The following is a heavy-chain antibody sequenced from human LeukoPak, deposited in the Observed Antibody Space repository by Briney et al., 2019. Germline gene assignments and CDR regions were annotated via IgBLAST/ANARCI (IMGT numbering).Heavy chain of an antibody. J-gene: IGHJ4*02. V-gene: IGHV1-24*01. CDR2: FDPEDGET. CDR1: GYTLTELS. Sequence: ASVKVSCKVSGYTLTELSMHWVRQAPGKGLEWMGGFDPEDGETIYAQKFQGRVTITRDTSASTAYMELSSLRSEDTAVYYCARVKSRQWLSPGGYWGQGTLVTVSS. CDR3: ARVKSRQWLSPGGY. D-gene: IGHD3-22*01.